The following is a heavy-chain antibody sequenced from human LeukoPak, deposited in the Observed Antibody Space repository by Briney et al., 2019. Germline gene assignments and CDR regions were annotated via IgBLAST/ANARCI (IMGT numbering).Heavy chain of an antibody. CDR1: GFIFSSYW. D-gene: IGHD1-26*01. CDR3: TRDLSGTYYRRFDY. J-gene: IGHJ4*02. V-gene: IGHV3-74*01. Sequence: GGSLRLSCAASGFIFSSYWLHWVRQAPGKGLLWVSRINTDGSSTNFADSVRGRFTISRDNAKNTLYLQMNSLRAEDTAVYYCTRDLSGTYYRRFDYWGQGTLVTVSS. CDR2: INTDGSST.